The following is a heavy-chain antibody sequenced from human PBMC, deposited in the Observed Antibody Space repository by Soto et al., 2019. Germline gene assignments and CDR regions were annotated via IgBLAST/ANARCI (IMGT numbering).Heavy chain of an antibody. Sequence: EVQLLESGGGLVQPGGSLRLSCAASGFAFSSYAMSWVRQAPGKGLEWVSAISGSGGSTYYADSVKGRFTISRDNSKNTLYLQMNSLRAEDTAVYYCAKTPGWGSSWYYFDYWGQGTLVTVSS. D-gene: IGHD6-13*01. CDR1: GFAFSSYA. CDR3: AKTPGWGSSWYYFDY. J-gene: IGHJ4*02. V-gene: IGHV3-23*01. CDR2: ISGSGGST.